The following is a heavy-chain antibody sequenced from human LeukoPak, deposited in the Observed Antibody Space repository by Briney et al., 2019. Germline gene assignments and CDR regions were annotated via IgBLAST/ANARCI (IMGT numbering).Heavy chain of an antibody. CDR2: IYPGDSET. Sequence: GESLKISCQGSGYSFNNYWIAWVRQKPGKGLEWMGMIYPGDSETRHSPSFQGQVTISADKSISTAYLQWSSLKASDTAMYYCARQSSSATALDYWGQGTLVTVSS. D-gene: IGHD6-6*01. V-gene: IGHV5-51*01. CDR3: ARQSSSATALDY. CDR1: GYSFNNYW. J-gene: IGHJ4*02.